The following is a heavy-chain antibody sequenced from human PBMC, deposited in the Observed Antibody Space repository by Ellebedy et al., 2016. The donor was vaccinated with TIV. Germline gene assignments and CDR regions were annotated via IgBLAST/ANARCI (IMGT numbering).Heavy chain of an antibody. V-gene: IGHV3-74*01. Sequence: GGSLRLSCAASGFTFSNYWIHWVRQAPGKGLVWVSRINSDASSTSYADSVKGRFTISRDNAKNTLYLQMNSLRAEDTAVYYCARGGAYSYDYPGYWGQGTLVTVSS. CDR1: GFTFSNYW. J-gene: IGHJ4*02. CDR2: INSDASST. CDR3: ARGGAYSYDYPGY. D-gene: IGHD5-18*01.